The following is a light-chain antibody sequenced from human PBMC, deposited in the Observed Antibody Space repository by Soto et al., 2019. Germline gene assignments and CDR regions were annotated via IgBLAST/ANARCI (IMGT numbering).Light chain of an antibody. Sequence: EIVMTQSPATLSVSPGERATLSCRASQGVSSYLAWYQQKPGQAPRLLIYDASNRATGIPVRFSGSGSGTDFTLTISSLEPEDFALYYCQQRNNWPITFGQGTRLEIK. CDR3: QQRNNWPIT. J-gene: IGKJ5*01. CDR1: QGVSSY. V-gene: IGKV3-11*01. CDR2: DAS.